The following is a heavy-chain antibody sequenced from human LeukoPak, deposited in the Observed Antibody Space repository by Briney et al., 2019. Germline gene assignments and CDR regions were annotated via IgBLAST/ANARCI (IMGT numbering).Heavy chain of an antibody. J-gene: IGHJ4*02. CDR1: GFTFNNYA. CDR2: ISGDGVRP. V-gene: IGHV3-23*01. CDR3: ARDPGAFPYFFDS. D-gene: IGHD4/OR15-4a*01. Sequence: GGSLRLSCSASGFTFNNYALTWVRQTPGKGLECVSAISGDGVRPYYADSVRGRFTISRDNSKNTLYLQVNSLRVEDTAVYFCARDPGAFPYFFDSWGQGTLVTVSS.